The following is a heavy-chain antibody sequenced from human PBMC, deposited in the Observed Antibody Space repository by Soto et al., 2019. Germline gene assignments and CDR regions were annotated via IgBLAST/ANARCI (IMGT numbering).Heavy chain of an antibody. Sequence: ASVKVSCKASGYTFTSYDINWVRQATGQGLEWMGWMNPNSGNTGYAQKFQGRVTITRNTSMSTAYMELSSLRSEDTAVYYCARDGRYSSGDVKVDVWFDPWGQGTLVTVSS. CDR2: MNPNSGNT. D-gene: IGHD6-19*01. CDR3: ARDGRYSSGDVKVDVWFDP. V-gene: IGHV1-8*01. CDR1: GYTFTSYD. J-gene: IGHJ5*02.